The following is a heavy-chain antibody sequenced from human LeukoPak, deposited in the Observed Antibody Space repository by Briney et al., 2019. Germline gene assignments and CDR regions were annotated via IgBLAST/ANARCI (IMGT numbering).Heavy chain of an antibody. CDR1: GFTFSSYG. CDR3: ARASRYDSSGYHDY. J-gene: IGHJ4*02. V-gene: IGHV3-33*08. CDR2: IWYDGSNK. Sequence: PGGSLRLSCAASGFTFSSYGMHWVRQAPGKGLQWVAVIWYDGSNKYYADSVKGRFTISRDNSNNTLYLQMNSLRAEDTAVYYCARASRYDSSGYHDYWGQGTLVTVSS. D-gene: IGHD3-22*01.